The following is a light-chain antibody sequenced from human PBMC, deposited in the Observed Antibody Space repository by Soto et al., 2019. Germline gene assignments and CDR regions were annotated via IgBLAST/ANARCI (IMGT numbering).Light chain of an antibody. J-gene: IGKJ4*01. CDR1: QYITIY. CDR3: QQYYSYPLT. CDR2: DAS. Sequence: EIVLTQSPATLSLSPGERATLCFGASQYITIYLAWYQQKPGQAPRLLIYDASNRATGIPARFSGSGSGTDFTLTISCLQSEDFAPYYCQQYYSYPLTFGGGTKVDIK. V-gene: IGKV3-11*01.